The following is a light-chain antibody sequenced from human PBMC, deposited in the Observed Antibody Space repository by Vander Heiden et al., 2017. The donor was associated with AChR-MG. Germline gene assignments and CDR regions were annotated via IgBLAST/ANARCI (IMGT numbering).Light chain of an antibody. CDR3: QQSHTSPFT. Sequence: DIQMTQSPSSLSASVGDRVFITCRSSQSISGFLNWYRQRPGKAPELLIYATSTLHSGVPSRFSGSGSAADFTLTISSLQPEDFATYFCQQSHTSPFTFGPGTRVEIK. CDR2: ATS. V-gene: IGKV1-39*01. CDR1: QSISGF. J-gene: IGKJ3*01.